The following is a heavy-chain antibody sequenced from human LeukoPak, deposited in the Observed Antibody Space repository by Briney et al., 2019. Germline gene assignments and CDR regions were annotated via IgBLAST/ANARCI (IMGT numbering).Heavy chain of an antibody. J-gene: IGHJ4*02. CDR1: GFTFSSYA. Sequence: GGSLRLSCAASGFTFSSYAMSWVRQAPGKGLEWVSGISGSGGNTYYADSVKGRFTISRDNSKNTLYLQMNSLRAEDTAVYYCAKDDYYDSSGPPSPIHYLDYWGQGTLVTVSS. D-gene: IGHD3-22*01. CDR3: AKDDYYDSSGPPSPIHYLDY. V-gene: IGHV3-23*01. CDR2: ISGSGGNT.